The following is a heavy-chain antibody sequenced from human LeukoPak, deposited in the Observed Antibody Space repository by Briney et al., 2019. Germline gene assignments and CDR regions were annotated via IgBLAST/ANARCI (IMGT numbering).Heavy chain of an antibody. CDR1: GFTFSNAW. D-gene: IGHD2-2*01. CDR2: IRSKAYGGTT. Sequence: GGSLRLSCATSGFTFSNAWMNWVRQAPGKGLEWVGFIRSKAYGGTTEYAASVKGRFTISRDDSKSIAYLQMNSLKTEDTAVYYCARGGVYCSSVSCSVEYWGRGTLVTVSS. V-gene: IGHV3-49*04. J-gene: IGHJ4*02. CDR3: ARGGVYCSSVSCSVEY.